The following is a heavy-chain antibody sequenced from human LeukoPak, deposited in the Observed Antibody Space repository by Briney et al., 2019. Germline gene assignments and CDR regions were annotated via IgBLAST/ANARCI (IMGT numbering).Heavy chain of an antibody. J-gene: IGHJ4*02. Sequence: ASVKVSCKASGYTFTGYYIHWVRQAPGQGLEWMGWINPNSGGTNYTQKFQDRVTMTRDTSISTASMVLSRLRSDDTAVYYCARDLRRGSSSWYVSGGDYWGQGTLVTVSS. D-gene: IGHD6-13*01. CDR3: ARDLRRGSSSWYVSGGDY. CDR2: INPNSGGT. V-gene: IGHV1-2*02. CDR1: GYTFTGYY.